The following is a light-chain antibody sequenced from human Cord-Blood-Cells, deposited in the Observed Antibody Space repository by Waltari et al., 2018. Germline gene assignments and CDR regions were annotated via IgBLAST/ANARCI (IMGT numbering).Light chain of an antibody. J-gene: IGLJ2*01. CDR1: SSDVGGYNF. CDR2: DVS. V-gene: IGLV2-14*01. CDR3: SSYTSSSTVV. Sequence: QSALTQPASVSGSPGPSLTTPCTGTSSDVGGYNFVSWYQQHPGKAPKLIIYDVSNRPSGVSNRFSGSKSGNTASLTISGLQAEDEADYYCSSYTSSSTVVFGGGTKLTVL.